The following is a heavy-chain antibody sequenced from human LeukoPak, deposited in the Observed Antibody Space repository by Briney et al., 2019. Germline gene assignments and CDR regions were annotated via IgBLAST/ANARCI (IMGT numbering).Heavy chain of an antibody. CDR3: ARASTYYYDSSDYGSLLAFDY. Sequence: SETLSLTCTVSGGSISSSSYYWGWIRQPPGKGLEWIGSIYYSGSTYYNPSLKSRVTISVDTSKNQFSLKLSSVTAADTAVYYCARASTYYYDSSDYGSLLAFDYWGQGTLVTVSS. V-gene: IGHV4-39*01. D-gene: IGHD3-22*01. CDR1: GGSISSSSYY. CDR2: IYYSGST. J-gene: IGHJ4*02.